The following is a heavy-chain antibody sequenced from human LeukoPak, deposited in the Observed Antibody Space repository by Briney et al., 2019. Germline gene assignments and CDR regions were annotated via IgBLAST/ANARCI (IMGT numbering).Heavy chain of an antibody. V-gene: IGHV3-30*14. Sequence: PGGSLKLSCAASGFTFSSYAMHWVRQAPGKGLEWVAAISYDGNNKYYAESVKGRFTISRDNSKNILYLQMNSLRADDTAVYYCARGSRGFDPWGQGTLVTVSS. CDR3: ARGSRGFDP. CDR2: ISYDGNNK. J-gene: IGHJ5*02. CDR1: GFTFSSYA.